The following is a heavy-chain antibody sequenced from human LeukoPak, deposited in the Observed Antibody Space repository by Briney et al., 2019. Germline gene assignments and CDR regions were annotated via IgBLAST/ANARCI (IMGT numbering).Heavy chain of an antibody. CDR1: GFTFSSYG. CDR2: INDGGGST. J-gene: IGHJ4*02. Sequence: SGGSLRLSCAASGFTFSSYGMSWVRQAPGKGLEWVSDINDGGGSTYYADSVKGRSTISRDNSKNTLYLQMNSLRADDTAIYYCARILTGFYDYWGQGTLVTVSS. V-gene: IGHV3-23*01. CDR3: ARILTGFYDY. D-gene: IGHD3-9*01.